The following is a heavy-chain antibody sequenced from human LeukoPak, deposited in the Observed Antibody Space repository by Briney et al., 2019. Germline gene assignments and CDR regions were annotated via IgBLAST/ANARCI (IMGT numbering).Heavy chain of an antibody. Sequence: GGSLRLSCSASGFTFSSYAMHWVRQAPGKGLEYVSAISSNGGSTYYADSVKGRFTISRDNSKNPLYLQMSSLRAEDTAVYYCVKAPGSLWFGELSYWGQGTLVTVSS. CDR1: GFTFSSYA. CDR2: ISSNGGST. D-gene: IGHD3-10*01. J-gene: IGHJ4*02. CDR3: VKAPGSLWFGELSY. V-gene: IGHV3-64D*06.